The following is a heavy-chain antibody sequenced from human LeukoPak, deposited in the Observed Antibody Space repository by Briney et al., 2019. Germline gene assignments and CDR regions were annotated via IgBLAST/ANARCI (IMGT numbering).Heavy chain of an antibody. J-gene: IGHJ6*03. Sequence: ASVKVSCKASGYTFSDYFVHWVRQAPGQGLEWVGLINPNGGVTHYAQKFQGRVTVTRDLSTNTVYMELSSLTSEDTALYYCARTIVGTTTHYDYFLDVWGKGTTVTVSS. D-gene: IGHD1-26*01. V-gene: IGHV1-46*01. CDR2: INPNGGVT. CDR3: ARTIVGTTTHYDYFLDV. CDR1: GYTFSDYF.